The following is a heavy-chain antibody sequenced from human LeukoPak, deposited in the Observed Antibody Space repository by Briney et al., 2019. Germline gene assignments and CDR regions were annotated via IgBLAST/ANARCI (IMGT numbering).Heavy chain of an antibody. D-gene: IGHD4-23*01. CDR3: ARMTTVVIASTSRNYYYGMDV. V-gene: IGHV4-39*07. Sequence: SETLSLACTVPDGSISSNSYYWGWIRQPPGKGLEWIGSIYYSGSTYYNPSLKSRVTISVDTSKNQFSLKLSSVTAADTAVYYCARMTTVVIASTSRNYYYGMDVWGQGTTVTVSS. CDR2: IYYSGST. CDR1: DGSISSNSYY. J-gene: IGHJ6*02.